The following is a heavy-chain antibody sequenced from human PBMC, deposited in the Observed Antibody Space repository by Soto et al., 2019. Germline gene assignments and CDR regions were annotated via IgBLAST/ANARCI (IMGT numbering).Heavy chain of an antibody. CDR1: GGSISSGDYY. J-gene: IGHJ3*02. D-gene: IGHD4-17*01. Sequence: QVQLQESGPGLVKPSQTLSLTCTVSGGSISSGDYYWSWIRQPPGKGLEWIGYIYYSGSTYYNPSLKIRVTIPVDPSKNQFSLKLSSVTAADTAVYYCSSYNDYRSHAFDIWGQGTMVTVSS. V-gene: IGHV4-30-4*01. CDR3: SSYNDYRSHAFDI. CDR2: IYYSGST.